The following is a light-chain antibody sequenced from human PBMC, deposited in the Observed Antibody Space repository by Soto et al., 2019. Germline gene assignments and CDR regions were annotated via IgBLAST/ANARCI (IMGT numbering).Light chain of an antibody. V-gene: IGKV3-20*01. CDR3: QQYGSSPLT. Sequence: EIVLTQSPGTLSLSPLEGSTLXFRASQSVSSSYLAWYQQKPGQAPRLLIYGASSRATGIPDRFSGSGSGTDFTLTISRLEPEDFAVYYCQQYGSSPLTFGGGTKVDIK. CDR2: GAS. J-gene: IGKJ4*01. CDR1: QSVSSSY.